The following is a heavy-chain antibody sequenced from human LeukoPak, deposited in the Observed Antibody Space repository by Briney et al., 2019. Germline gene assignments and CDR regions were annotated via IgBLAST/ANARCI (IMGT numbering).Heavy chain of an antibody. CDR1: GYTFTSYY. D-gene: IGHD3-10*01. V-gene: IGHV1-46*01. CDR3: ARDPGLMVRGSRRGYDGNYYYMDV. Sequence: ASVKVSCKASGYTFTSYYMHWVRQAPGQGLEWMGIINPSGGSTSYAQKFQGRVTMTRDTSKNQFSLKLGSVTAADTAVYYCARDPGLMVRGSRRGYDGNYYYMDVWGKGTTVTISS. CDR2: INPSGGST. J-gene: IGHJ6*03.